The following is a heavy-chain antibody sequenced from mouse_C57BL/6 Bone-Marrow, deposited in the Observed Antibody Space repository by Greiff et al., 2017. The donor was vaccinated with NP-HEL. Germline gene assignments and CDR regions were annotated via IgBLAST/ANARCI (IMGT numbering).Heavy chain of an antibody. CDR3: ARILRLRRYLYAMCD. D-gene: IGHD1-1*01. Sequence: QVTLKVSGPGILQPSQTLSLTCSFSGFSLSTFGMGVGWIRQPSGKGLEWLAHIWWDGGKYYNPALKSRLTFSKDTSKNQVFHKSANVDTADTATYYCARILRLRRYLYAMCDWGKGTTVTAST. CDR2: IWWDGGK. CDR1: GFSLSTFGMG. J-gene: IGHJ4*01. V-gene: IGHV8-8*01.